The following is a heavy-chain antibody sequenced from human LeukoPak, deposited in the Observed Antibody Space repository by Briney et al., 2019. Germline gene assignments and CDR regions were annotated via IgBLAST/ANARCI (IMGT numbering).Heavy chain of an antibody. CDR3: AKDHAGSGRAFEY. Sequence: GGSLRLSCATSGFTFRTSGVHWVRQAPGKGLEWVALMSSDGINTYYADSVKGRLTVSRDSSKDILYLQMNSLRADDTAIYYCAKDHAGSGRAFEYWGQGTLVTVSS. CDR2: MSSDGINT. CDR1: GFTFRTSG. V-gene: IGHV3-30*04. J-gene: IGHJ4*02. D-gene: IGHD3-10*01.